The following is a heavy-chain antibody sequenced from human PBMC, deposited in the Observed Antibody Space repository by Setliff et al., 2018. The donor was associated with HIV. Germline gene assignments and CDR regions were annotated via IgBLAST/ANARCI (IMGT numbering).Heavy chain of an antibody. J-gene: IGHJ4*02. V-gene: IGHV1-69*13. Sequence: ASVKVSCKASGGTFSSYAISWVRQAPGQGLEWMGGIIPIFGTANYAQKFQGRVTITADESTSTAYMALSSLRSEDTAVYYCAPIDPFPHDYSNSSFDYWGQGTLVTVSS. CDR1: GGTFSSYA. CDR2: IIPIFGTA. CDR3: APIDPFPHDYSNSSFDY. D-gene: IGHD4-4*01.